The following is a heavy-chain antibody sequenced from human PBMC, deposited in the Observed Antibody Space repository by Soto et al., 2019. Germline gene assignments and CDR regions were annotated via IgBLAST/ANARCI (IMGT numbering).Heavy chain of an antibody. V-gene: IGHV4-4*02. CDR1: GGSISSSNW. CDR2: ISHSGST. CDR3: ARVTPPSWYFDL. Sequence: QVQLQESGPGLVKPSGTLSLTCAVSGGSISSSNWWSWVRQPPGKGLEWIGEISHSGSTNYNSSLKSRVTRSVDKAKNQFSLRLSSVPAADTAVYYCARVTPPSWYFDLWGRGTLVTVSS. J-gene: IGHJ2*01.